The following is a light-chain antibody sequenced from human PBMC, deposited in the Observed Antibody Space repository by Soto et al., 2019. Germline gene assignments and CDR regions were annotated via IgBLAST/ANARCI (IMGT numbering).Light chain of an antibody. V-gene: IGKV3-20*01. Sequence: EIVLTQSPGTLSLSPGERATLSCRASQSVSSTYLAWYQQKPGQDPRLLIYGASSRATGIPDRFSGSGSGTDFTLTISRLEPEDFAVYYCQHYGSSRWTFGQGTSVDI. CDR2: GAS. CDR3: QHYGSSRWT. J-gene: IGKJ1*01. CDR1: QSVSSTY.